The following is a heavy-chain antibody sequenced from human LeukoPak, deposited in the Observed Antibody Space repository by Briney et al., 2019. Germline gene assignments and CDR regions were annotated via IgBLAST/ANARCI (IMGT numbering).Heavy chain of an antibody. D-gene: IGHD1-26*01. J-gene: IGHJ4*02. V-gene: IGHV3-7*04. CDR3: ARGGLRGSFDY. Sequence: GGSRRLSWVASGFTFSKYWLSWVRKRPGKGPEWVANIKQGANDRSYVDSVKGRFTIFRDNAKTSVYLQMNNLRAEDTAVYFCARGGLRGSFDYWGQGILVTVSS. CDR2: IKQGANDR. CDR1: GFTFSKYW.